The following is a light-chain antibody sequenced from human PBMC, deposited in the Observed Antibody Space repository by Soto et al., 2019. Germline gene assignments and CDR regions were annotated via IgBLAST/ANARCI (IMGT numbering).Light chain of an antibody. CDR3: CSYAGSITLSV. CDR2: EGS. Sequence: QSVLTQPASVSGSPGRSITISCTGTSSDVGSCNLVSWYQQHPGKAPKLMIYEGSKRPSGVSNRFSGSKSGNTASLTISGLQAEDVAAYYCCSYAGSITLSVFGTGTKVTVL. J-gene: IGLJ1*01. V-gene: IGLV2-23*01. CDR1: SSDVGSCNL.